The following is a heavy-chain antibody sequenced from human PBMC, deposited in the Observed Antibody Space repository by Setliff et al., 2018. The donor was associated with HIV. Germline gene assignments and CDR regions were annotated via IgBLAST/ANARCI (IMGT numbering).Heavy chain of an antibody. Sequence: GGSLRLSCAASGFTFSSYAMSWVRQAPGKGLEWVSAISGSGGSTYYADSVKGRFTISRDNSKNTLYLQMNSLRAEDTAVYYCARDLPYLSNYDSSGWRDYFDYWGQGTLVTVSS. V-gene: IGHV3-23*01. CDR3: ARDLPYLSNYDSSGWRDYFDY. D-gene: IGHD3-22*01. CDR1: GFTFSSYA. J-gene: IGHJ4*02. CDR2: ISGSGGST.